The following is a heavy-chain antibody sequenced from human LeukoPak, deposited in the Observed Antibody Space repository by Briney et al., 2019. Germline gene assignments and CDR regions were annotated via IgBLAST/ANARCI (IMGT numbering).Heavy chain of an antibody. D-gene: IGHD1-7*01. CDR1: GFTFSSYW. CDR2: LNSDGSST. CDR3: ATGNYHAFDI. Sequence: GGSLRLSCAASGFTFSSYWMHWVRQASGKGLVWVSCLNSDGSSTSYADSVRGRFTISRDNAKNTLYLQMDSLRAEDTAVYYCATGNYHAFDIWGQGTMVTVSS. V-gene: IGHV3-74*01. J-gene: IGHJ3*02.